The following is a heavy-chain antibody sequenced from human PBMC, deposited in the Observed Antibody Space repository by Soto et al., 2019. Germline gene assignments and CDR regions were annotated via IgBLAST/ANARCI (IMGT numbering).Heavy chain of an antibody. J-gene: IGHJ5*02. CDR1: GYTFTSYG. D-gene: IGHD2-2*02. Sequence: QVQLVQSGAEVKKPGASVKVSCKASGYTFTSYGISWERQAPGQGLEWMGWISAYNGNTKYSQKFQGRVTITRDTSASTAYMELSSLRSEDTAVYYCARADIVVVPAAIYGGWFDPWGQGTLVTVSS. CDR2: ISAYNGNT. V-gene: IGHV1-18*04. CDR3: ARADIVVVPAAIYGGWFDP.